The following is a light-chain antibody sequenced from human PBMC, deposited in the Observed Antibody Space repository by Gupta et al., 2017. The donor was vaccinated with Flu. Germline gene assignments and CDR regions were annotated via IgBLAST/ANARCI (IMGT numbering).Light chain of an antibody. CDR3: GTWDSSLSAHWV. CDR2: DNN. V-gene: IGLV1-51*01. J-gene: IGLJ3*02. Sequence: SVLTQPPPVSDAPGRQVTIPCSESSSNIGNNYVSWYQQLPGTAPKLLIYDNNKRPSGSPDRFSGSKSGTSATLGITGLQTGDEADYYCGTWDSSLSAHWVFGGGTKLTVL. CDR1: SSNIGNNY.